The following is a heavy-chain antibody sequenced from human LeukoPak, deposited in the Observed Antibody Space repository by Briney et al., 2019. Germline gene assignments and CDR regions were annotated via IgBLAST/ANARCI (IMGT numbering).Heavy chain of an antibody. D-gene: IGHD2/OR15-2a*01. Sequence: PSQTLSLTCTVSGGSFNNDAYYWSWIRQPPGKGLEWIGYIHYSGSTYYDPSLKSRVTISIDNSKNQFSLKVSSVTAADTAMYYCARGASSQYFPFDYWGQGTLVTVSS. V-gene: IGHV4-30-2*01. CDR3: ARGASSQYFPFDY. CDR2: IHYSGST. J-gene: IGHJ4*02. CDR1: GGSFNNDAYY.